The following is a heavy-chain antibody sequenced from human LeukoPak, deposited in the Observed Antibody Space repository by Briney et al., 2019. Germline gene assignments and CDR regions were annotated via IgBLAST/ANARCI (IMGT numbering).Heavy chain of an antibody. CDR1: DYSISSLYY. J-gene: IGHJ4*02. D-gene: IGHD2-2*01. V-gene: IGHV4-38-2*02. Sequence: PSETLSLTCTVSDYSISSLYYWGWIRQPPGKGLEWITSIHHSGSTDYNPSLKSRVTISIDTYKNQFSLKLKYVTAADTAVYYCARLGYCSSTSCYPDFWGQGTLVTVSS. CDR2: IHHSGST. CDR3: ARLGYCSSTSCYPDF.